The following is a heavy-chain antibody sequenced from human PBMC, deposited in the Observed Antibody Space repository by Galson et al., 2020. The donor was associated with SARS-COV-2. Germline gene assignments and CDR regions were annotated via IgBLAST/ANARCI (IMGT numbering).Heavy chain of an antibody. D-gene: IGHD3-22*01. CDR2: INHSGSA. V-gene: IGHV4-34*01. CDR3: ARGVHFDRDAYYHHYFDP. Sequence: SETLSLTCTVYGGSFSGYYWSWIRQPPGKGLEWIGEINHSGSATYNPSLKSRVTISLDTSNNHFSLKLTSVTAADTAGYFCARGVHFDRDAYYHHYFDPWGQGTLVTVSS. J-gene: IGHJ5*02. CDR1: GGSFSGYY.